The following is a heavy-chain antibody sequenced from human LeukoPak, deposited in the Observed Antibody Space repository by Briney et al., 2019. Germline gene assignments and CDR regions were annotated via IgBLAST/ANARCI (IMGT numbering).Heavy chain of an antibody. CDR1: GGSVSSGGYY. D-gene: IGHD1-26*01. CDR2: IYHSGTT. J-gene: IGHJ4*02. Sequence: SQTLSLTCTVSGGSVSSGGYYWSWIRQPPGKGLEWIGYIYHSGTTYYNPSLKSRVTISVDTSKNQLSLKLTSVTAADTAVYYCTRHLGWEPTGDWGQGTLVTVSS. V-gene: IGHV4-30-2*03. CDR3: TRHLGWEPTGD.